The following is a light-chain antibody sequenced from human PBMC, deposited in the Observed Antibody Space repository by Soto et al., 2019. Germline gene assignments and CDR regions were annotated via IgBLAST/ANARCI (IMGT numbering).Light chain of an antibody. J-gene: IGKJ1*01. Sequence: DIQMTQSPSTLSASVGDRVTITCRASRRISSWLAWYQQQPGKAPKLLVYDASTLQSGVPSRFSGNGSDTEFTLTISRLQPEDLATYFCQQYNGYPWTFGQGTRVGIK. CDR2: DAS. CDR3: QQYNGYPWT. CDR1: RRISSW. V-gene: IGKV1-5*01.